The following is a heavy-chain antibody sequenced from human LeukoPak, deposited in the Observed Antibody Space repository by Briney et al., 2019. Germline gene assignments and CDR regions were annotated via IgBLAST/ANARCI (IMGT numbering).Heavy chain of an antibody. Sequence: GGSLGLSCAASGFSFSNYGMHWVRQAPGKGLEWVAVISYDGSNKYYADSVKGRFTISRDNSKNTLYLQMNSLRAEDTAVYYCAKDGLRRRAPNYYFDYWGQGTLVTVSS. CDR3: AKDGLRRRAPNYYFDY. J-gene: IGHJ4*02. D-gene: IGHD1-1*01. CDR2: ISYDGSNK. CDR1: GFSFSNYG. V-gene: IGHV3-30*18.